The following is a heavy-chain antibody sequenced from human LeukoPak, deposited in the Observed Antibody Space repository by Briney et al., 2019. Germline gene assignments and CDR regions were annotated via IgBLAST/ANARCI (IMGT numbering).Heavy chain of an antibody. D-gene: IGHD3-22*01. J-gene: IGHJ4*02. CDR3: ARSYDSSGYPEAPFDY. CDR1: GFTFSSHA. V-gene: IGHV3-64*01. CDR2: ISSNGGST. Sequence: GRSLRLSCAASGFTFSSHAMHWVRQAPGKGLEYVSAISSNGGSTYYANSVKGRFTISRDNSKNTLYLQMGSLRAEDMAVYYCARSYDSSGYPEAPFDYWGQGTLVTVSS.